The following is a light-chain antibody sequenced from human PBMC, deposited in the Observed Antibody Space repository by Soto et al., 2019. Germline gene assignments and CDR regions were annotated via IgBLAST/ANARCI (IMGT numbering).Light chain of an antibody. V-gene: IGKV1-39*01. CDR3: QQSYNIPLT. Sequence: DIQMTQSPSSLSASVGDTVTITCRASQTINSYLNWYQQKPGQAPKLLIYVASSLQSGVPSRFSGRGSGTDFTLTISSLEPEDFATYYRQQSYNIPLTFGPGTKVDIK. CDR2: VAS. CDR1: QTINSY. J-gene: IGKJ3*01.